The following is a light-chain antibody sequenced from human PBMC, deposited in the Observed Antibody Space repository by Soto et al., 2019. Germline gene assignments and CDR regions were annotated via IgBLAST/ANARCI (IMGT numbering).Light chain of an antibody. V-gene: IGKV3-20*01. CDR3: QQYGSSPQT. CDR1: QSVSNNY. CDR2: GAS. J-gene: IGKJ1*01. Sequence: EIVWTQSPGTLSLSPGERATLSCRASQSVSNNYLAWYQQKPGQAPRLLIYGASSRATGTPGRFSGSGSGTDFTLTITRLEPEDFAVYYCQQYGSSPQTFGQGTKVDI.